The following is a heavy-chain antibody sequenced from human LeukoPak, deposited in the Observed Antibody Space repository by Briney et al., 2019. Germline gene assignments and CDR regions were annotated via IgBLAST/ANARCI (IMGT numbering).Heavy chain of an antibody. CDR1: GASISGGTYY. D-gene: IGHD1-26*01. CDR2: IYYTGST. V-gene: IGHV4-39*01. J-gene: IGHJ4*02. Sequence: SETLSLTCSVSGASISGGTYYWGWIRQPPGKGLEWIGSIYYTGSTYDNPSLKSRVTISVDTSKNQFSLKLSSVTAADTAVYYCARRGGSGRAFDYWGQGTLVTVTS. CDR3: ARRGGSGRAFDY.